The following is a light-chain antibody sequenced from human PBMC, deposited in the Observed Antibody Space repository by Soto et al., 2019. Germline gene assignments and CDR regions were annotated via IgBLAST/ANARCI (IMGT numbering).Light chain of an antibody. J-gene: IGKJ5*01. CDR3: QQSYSTPIT. CDR2: AAS. V-gene: IGKV1-39*01. CDR1: QSISSY. Sequence: DIQMTQSPSSLSASVGDRVTITCRASQSISSYLNWYQQKPGKAPKLLIYAASSLQSGVTSRFSGSGFGTDFNLTISSLQPEDFATYYCQQSYSTPITFGQVTRREIK.